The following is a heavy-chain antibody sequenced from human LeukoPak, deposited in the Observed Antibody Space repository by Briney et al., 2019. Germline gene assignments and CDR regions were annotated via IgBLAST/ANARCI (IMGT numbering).Heavy chain of an antibody. CDR1: GFTFSDYY. CDR3: ARDWRGSSWYWGNAFDI. CDR2: ISRTSSYI. Sequence: GGALRLSCAASGFTFSDYYMSWVRQAPGKGLEWVSSISRTSSYIQYADLVKGRFTISRDNAKNSLYLQMNSLRAEDTAVYYCARDWRGSSWYWGNAFDIWGQGTVVTVSS. D-gene: IGHD6-13*01. J-gene: IGHJ3*02. V-gene: IGHV3-11*06.